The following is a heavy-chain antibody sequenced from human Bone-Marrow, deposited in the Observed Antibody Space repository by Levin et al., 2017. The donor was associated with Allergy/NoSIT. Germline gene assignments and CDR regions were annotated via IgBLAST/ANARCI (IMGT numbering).Heavy chain of an antibody. CDR2: ISGNAGST. CDR3: LKDYGDYGSAFDV. V-gene: IGHV3-64D*06. J-gene: IGHJ3*01. CDR1: GFLFSDYV. D-gene: IGHD4-17*01. Sequence: LSLTCAASGFLFSDYVMHWVRQAPGKGLEYVSAISGNAGSTFYADSVKGRITISRDNSKNTLYLQMSSLRPEDTGVYFCLKDYGDYGSAFDVWGQGTMVTVSS.